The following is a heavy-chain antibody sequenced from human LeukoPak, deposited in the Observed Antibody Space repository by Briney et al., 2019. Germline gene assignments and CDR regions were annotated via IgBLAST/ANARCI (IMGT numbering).Heavy chain of an antibody. J-gene: IGHJ3*02. CDR2: IFYSGST. CDR3: AKSNSYGLIDI. Sequence: SETLSLTCTVSSGSISTSNYYWGWVRQPPGKALEWIGNIFYSGSTYYSPSLKSRVTISLDTSRNQFSLKLNSVTAADTAVYYCAKSNSYGLIDIWGQGTMVTVSS. V-gene: IGHV4-39*07. D-gene: IGHD3-16*01. CDR1: SGSISTSNYY.